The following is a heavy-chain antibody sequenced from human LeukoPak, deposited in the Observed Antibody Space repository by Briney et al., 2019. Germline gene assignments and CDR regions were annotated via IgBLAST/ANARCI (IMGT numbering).Heavy chain of an antibody. V-gene: IGHV3-66*01. D-gene: IGHD3-3*01. CDR1: GFTFGDYA. J-gene: IGHJ3*02. Sequence: PGRSLRLSCTASGFTFGDYAMSWFRQAPGKGLEWVSIIYSGDSTYYADSVKGRFTISRDNSKNTLYLQMNSLRAEDTAVYYCARVFWEKDGFIGAFDIWGQGTMVTVSS. CDR2: IYSGDST. CDR3: ARVFWEKDGFIGAFDI.